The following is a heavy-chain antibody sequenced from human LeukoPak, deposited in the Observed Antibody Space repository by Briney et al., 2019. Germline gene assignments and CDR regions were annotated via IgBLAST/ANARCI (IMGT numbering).Heavy chain of an antibody. CDR3: ARDLSGSLYFDY. CDR2: LYISGST. V-gene: IGHV4-4*07. J-gene: IGHJ4*02. D-gene: IGHD3-10*01. CDR1: GAPISSHY. Sequence: PSETLSLPCTVSGAPISSHYYNWLRQTAGRGLEWIGRLYISGSTDYNPSLKSRVPISVDTSNNQFSLNLNSVTAADTAMYFCARDLSGSLYFDYWGQGVLVTVSS.